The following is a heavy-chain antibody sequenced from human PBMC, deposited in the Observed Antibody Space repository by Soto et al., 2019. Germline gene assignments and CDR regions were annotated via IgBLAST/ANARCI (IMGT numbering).Heavy chain of an antibody. D-gene: IGHD6-6*01. Sequence: SVKVSCKASGGTFSSYAISWVRQAPGQGLEWMGGIIPIFGTANYAQKFQGRVTITADKSTSTAYMELSSLRSEDTAVYYCARVGIAARLGLLWYFDLWGRGTLVTVSS. J-gene: IGHJ2*01. CDR2: IIPIFGTA. V-gene: IGHV1-69*06. CDR1: GGTFSSYA. CDR3: ARVGIAARLGLLWYFDL.